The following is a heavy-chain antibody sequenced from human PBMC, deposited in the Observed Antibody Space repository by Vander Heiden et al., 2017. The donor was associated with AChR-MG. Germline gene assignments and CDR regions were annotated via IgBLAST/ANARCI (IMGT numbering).Heavy chain of an antibody. CDR2: IYYSGST. V-gene: IGHV4-31*03. Sequence: QVQLHESGPGPVTPSQPLSLPCTVSGRSLSRGGYYWSWIRQHPGKGLEWIGYIYYSGSTYYNPSLKSRVTISVDTSKNQFSLKLSSVTAADTAVYYCARNPSNWNYVGWFDPWGQGTLVTVSS. D-gene: IGHD1-7*01. CDR1: GRSLSRGGYY. J-gene: IGHJ5*02. CDR3: ARNPSNWNYVGWFDP.